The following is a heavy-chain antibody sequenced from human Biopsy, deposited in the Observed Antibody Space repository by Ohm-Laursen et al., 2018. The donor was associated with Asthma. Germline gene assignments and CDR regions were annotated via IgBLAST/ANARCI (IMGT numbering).Heavy chain of an antibody. Sequence: TLSLTCAVYGGPFSAYYWSWIRQPPGKGLEWIAEINHSGSTNYNPSLKSRVTMSVDTSKNQLFLNLSSVTAADTAVYYCARAASTTVFWSGYSHNWFDPWGQGTLVTVSS. D-gene: IGHD3-3*01. J-gene: IGHJ5*02. CDR3: ARAASTTVFWSGYSHNWFDP. CDR2: INHSGST. V-gene: IGHV4-34*01. CDR1: GGPFSAYY.